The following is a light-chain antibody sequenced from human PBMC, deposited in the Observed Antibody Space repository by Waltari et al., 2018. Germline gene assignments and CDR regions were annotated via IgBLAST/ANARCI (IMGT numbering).Light chain of an antibody. CDR2: DVT. V-gene: IGLV2-14*03. CDR1: SSDVGAYDN. J-gene: IGLJ3*02. CDR3: SSYRGSFTLV. Sequence: QSALTQPASVSGSPGQSITISCTGTSSDVGAYDNVYWYQRHPGKAPKLMIYDVTKRPSGVSNRFSGSKSGNTASLTISGLQAEDEADYYCSSYRGSFTLVFGGGTKVTVL.